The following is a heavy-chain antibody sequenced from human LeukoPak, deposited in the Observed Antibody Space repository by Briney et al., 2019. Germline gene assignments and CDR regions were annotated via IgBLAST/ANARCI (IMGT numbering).Heavy chain of an antibody. Sequence: GGSLRFSCAASGFTFSSYGMHWVRQAPGKGLEWVAVIWYDGSNKYYADSVKGRFTISRDNSKNTLYLQMNSLRAEDTAVYYCARDSSRYNWNYGSFDYWGQGTLVTVSS. V-gene: IGHV3-33*01. J-gene: IGHJ4*02. CDR1: GFTFSSYG. D-gene: IGHD1-7*01. CDR3: ARDSSRYNWNYGSFDY. CDR2: IWYDGSNK.